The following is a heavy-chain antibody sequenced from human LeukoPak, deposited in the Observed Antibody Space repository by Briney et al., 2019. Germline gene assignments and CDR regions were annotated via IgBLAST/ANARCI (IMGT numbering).Heavy chain of an antibody. D-gene: IGHD3-10*01. Sequence: GGSLRLSCAASGFTVSSNYMTWVRQAPGKGLEWVSVIYSGGSTYYADSVKGRFTVSRDNSKNTLYLQMNSLRAEDTAVYYCAKDALRAVPYYFDYWGQGTLVTVSS. CDR2: IYSGGST. CDR1: GFTVSSNY. CDR3: AKDALRAVPYYFDY. V-gene: IGHV3-53*01. J-gene: IGHJ4*02.